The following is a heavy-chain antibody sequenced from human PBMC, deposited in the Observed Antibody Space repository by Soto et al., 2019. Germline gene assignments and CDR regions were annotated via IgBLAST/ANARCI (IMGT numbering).Heavy chain of an antibody. CDR1: GGTFSSYA. D-gene: IGHD3-10*01. Sequence: ASVKVSCKASGGTFSSYAISWVRQAPGQGLEWMGGIIPIFGTANYAQKFQGRVTITADESTSTAYMELSSLRSEDTAVYYCAREVRYYYGTWGQGTLVTVSS. V-gene: IGHV1-69*13. CDR3: AREVRYYYGT. J-gene: IGHJ4*02. CDR2: IIPIFGTA.